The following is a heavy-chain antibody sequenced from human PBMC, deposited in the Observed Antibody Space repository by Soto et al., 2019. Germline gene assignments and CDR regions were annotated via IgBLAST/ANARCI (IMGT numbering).Heavy chain of an antibody. V-gene: IGHV1-69*10. CDR2: IIPILGIA. CDR3: ARDPGSSSWYGAFDI. D-gene: IGHD6-13*01. J-gene: IGHJ3*02. Sequence: ASVKVSCKASGGTFSRYAISWVRQAPGQGLEWMGGIIPILGIANYAQKFQGRVTITADKSTSTAYMELSSLRSEDTAVYYCARDPGSSSWYGAFDIWGQGTMVTVSS. CDR1: GGTFSRYA.